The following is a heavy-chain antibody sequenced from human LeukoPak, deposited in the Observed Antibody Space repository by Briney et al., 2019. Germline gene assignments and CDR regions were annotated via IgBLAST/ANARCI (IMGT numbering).Heavy chain of an antibody. CDR1: GGTFSSYA. J-gene: IGHJ4*02. Sequence: SVKVSCKASGGTFSSYAIRWVRQAPGQGLEWMGRIIPIFGTANYAQKFQGRVTITTDESTSTAYMELSSLRSEDTAVYYCAREITMVRGVVLSFDYWGQGTLVTVSS. CDR3: AREITMVRGVVLSFDY. D-gene: IGHD3-10*01. CDR2: IIPIFGTA. V-gene: IGHV1-69*05.